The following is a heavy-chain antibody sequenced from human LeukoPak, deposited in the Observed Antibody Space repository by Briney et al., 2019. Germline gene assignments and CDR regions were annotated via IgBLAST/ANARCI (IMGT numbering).Heavy chain of an antibody. CDR1: GGSISNYF. D-gene: IGHD6-19*01. CDR3: ARDLAYRSSLRGTFDI. V-gene: IGHV4-59*01. Sequence: SETLSLTCTVSGGSISNYFWSWIRQAPGKGLEYIGFIYYSGNTNYNPSFKSRVTISVDTSKKQFSLKLSSVTAADTAVYYCARDLAYRSSLRGTFDIWGQGTKVTVSS. J-gene: IGHJ3*02. CDR2: IYYSGNT.